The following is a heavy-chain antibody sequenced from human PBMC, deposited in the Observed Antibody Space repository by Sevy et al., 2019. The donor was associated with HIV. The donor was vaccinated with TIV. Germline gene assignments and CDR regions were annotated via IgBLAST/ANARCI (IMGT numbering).Heavy chain of an antibody. D-gene: IGHD3-16*01. CDR3: AKGGGYDPGYYLDY. V-gene: IGHV3-23*01. J-gene: IGHJ4*02. Sequence: GGSLRLSCAASRFTFSSYAMSWVRQAPGKGLEWVSAVSGRCGSTCYADSVKGRFTISRDNSKNTLYLQMNSLKAEDTAVYYCAKGGGYDPGYYLDYWGQGTLVTVSS. CDR1: RFTFSSYA. CDR2: VSGRCGST.